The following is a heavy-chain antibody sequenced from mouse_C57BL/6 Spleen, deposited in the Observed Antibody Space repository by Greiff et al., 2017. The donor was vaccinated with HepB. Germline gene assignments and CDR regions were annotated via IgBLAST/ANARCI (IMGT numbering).Heavy chain of an antibody. CDR1: GFTFSDYG. D-gene: IGHD3-3*01. Sequence: EVQLKESGGGLVKPGGSLKLSCAASGFTFSDYGMHWVRQAPEKGLEWVAYISSGSSTIYYADTVKGRFTISRDNAKNTLFRQMTSLRSEDTAMYYCARMGDGYFDYWGQGTTLTVSS. J-gene: IGHJ2*01. CDR2: ISSGSSTI. CDR3: ARMGDGYFDY. V-gene: IGHV5-17*01.